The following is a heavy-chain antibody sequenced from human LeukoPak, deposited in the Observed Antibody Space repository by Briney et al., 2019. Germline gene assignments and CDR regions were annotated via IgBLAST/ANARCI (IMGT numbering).Heavy chain of an antibody. CDR2: INPNSGGP. V-gene: IGHV1-2*02. Sequence: ASVKVSCKTSGYPFTRYYIHWVRQAPGQGLEWMGWINPNSGGPKYAQKFQGRVTMTRDTSISTAHMELSGLRSDDTAVYYCAREDVGLTTMTHERTKYYYYMDVWGKGTTVIVSS. D-gene: IGHD4-17*01. CDR3: AREDVGLTTMTHERTKYYYYMDV. CDR1: GYPFTRYY. J-gene: IGHJ6*03.